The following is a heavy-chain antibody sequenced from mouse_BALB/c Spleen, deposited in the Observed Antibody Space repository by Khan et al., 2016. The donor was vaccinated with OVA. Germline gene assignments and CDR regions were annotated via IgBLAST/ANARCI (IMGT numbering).Heavy chain of an antibody. CDR3: ARGGYGGFAY. CDR2: IFPGSVST. V-gene: IGHV1-9*01. Sequence: QVQLQQSGGDLMKPGASVKISCKATGYTFSSYWIEWVKQRPGNGLEWIGQIFPGSVSTTYNEKFKGKATFTEDTSSNTAYMKLRSLASEDSAVYYCARGGYGGFAYWGQGTLVTVSA. D-gene: IGHD2-14*01. CDR1: GYTFSSYW. J-gene: IGHJ3*01.